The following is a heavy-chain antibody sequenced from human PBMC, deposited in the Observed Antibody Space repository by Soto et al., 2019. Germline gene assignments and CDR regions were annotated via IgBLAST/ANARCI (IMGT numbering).Heavy chain of an antibody. Sequence: QVQLQEAGPGLVKPSQTLSLTCTVSGGSISSGAYYWSWIRQHPGKGLEWIGYIYYSGTTYYNPYLKSRVSLSVDPSKNQISLRLSSVTAADTAVYYCARGDNFGGNYYFDYWGHGTLVTVSS. CDR3: ARGDNFGGNYYFDY. CDR2: IYYSGTT. V-gene: IGHV4-31*03. CDR1: GGSISSGAYY. J-gene: IGHJ4*01. D-gene: IGHD3-10*01.